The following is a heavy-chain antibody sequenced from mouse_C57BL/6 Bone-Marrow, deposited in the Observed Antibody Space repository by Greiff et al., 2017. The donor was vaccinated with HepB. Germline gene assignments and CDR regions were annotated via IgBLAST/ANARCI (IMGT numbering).Heavy chain of an antibody. D-gene: IGHD1-1*01. J-gene: IGHJ1*03. Sequence: EVMLVESGGGLVKPGGSLKLSCAASGFTFSSYTMSWVRQTPEKRLEWVATISGGGGNTYYPDSVKGRFTISRDNAKNTLYLQMSSLRSEDTALYYCARRYYYGSSYWYFDVWGTGTTVTVSS. CDR3: ARRYYYGSSYWYFDV. CDR1: GFTFSSYT. CDR2: ISGGGGNT. V-gene: IGHV5-9*01.